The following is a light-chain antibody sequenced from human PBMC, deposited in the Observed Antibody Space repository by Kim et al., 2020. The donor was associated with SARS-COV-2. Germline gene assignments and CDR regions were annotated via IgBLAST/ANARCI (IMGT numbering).Light chain of an antibody. CDR3: QSYDSSLSGWL. Sequence: QSVLTQPPSVSGAPGQRVTISCTGSSSNVGAGYDVHWYQQLPGTAPKLLMYDNDDRPSGVPDRFSGSKSGTSASLAITGLQAEDEADYYCQSYDSSLSGWLFGGGTQLTVL. CDR1: SSNVGAGYD. CDR2: DND. J-gene: IGLJ3*02. V-gene: IGLV1-40*01.